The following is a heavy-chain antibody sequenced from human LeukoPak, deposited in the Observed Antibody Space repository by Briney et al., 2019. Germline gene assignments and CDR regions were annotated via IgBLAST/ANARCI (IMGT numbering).Heavy chain of an antibody. CDR1: GFTFSTYA. V-gene: IGHV3-33*01. D-gene: IGHD3-16*02. CDR2: IWFDGSEQ. CDR3: AREGDSRWGELSP. J-gene: IGHJ1*01. Sequence: QTGGSLRLSCAASGFTFSTYAIHWVRQAPGKGLEWVAVIWFDGSEQYYADSVKGRFIISRDNSKSTSNLQLNSLRAEDTAVYYCAREGDSRWGELSPWGQGTLVTVSS.